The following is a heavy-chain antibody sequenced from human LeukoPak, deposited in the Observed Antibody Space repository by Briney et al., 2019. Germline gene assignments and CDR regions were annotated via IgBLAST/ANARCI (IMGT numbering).Heavy chain of an antibody. CDR1: GYTFTSYD. CDR3: ATAPSRLRYFDWLLYGGGDY. CDR2: MNPNSGNT. Sequence: GASVKVSCKASGYTFTSYDINWVRQATGQGLEWMGWMNPNSGNTGYAQKFQGRVTMTRSTSISTAYMELSSLRSEDTAVYYCATAPSRLRYFDWLLYGGGDYWGQGTLVTVSS. J-gene: IGHJ4*02. V-gene: IGHV1-8*01. D-gene: IGHD3-9*01.